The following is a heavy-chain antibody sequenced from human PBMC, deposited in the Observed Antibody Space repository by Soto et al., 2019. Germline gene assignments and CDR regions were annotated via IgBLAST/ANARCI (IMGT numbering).Heavy chain of an antibody. Sequence: EVQLVESGGDLVMPGGSLRLSCAASGFIFSNTWMSWVRLAPGKGLEWVGLIKSKTDGGTTDYAAPVKGRFTISRDDSKNTLYLQMSSLKTEDTAVYYCATTPGIAVAGTGGPYYYYYGLDVWGQGTTVTVSS. CDR2: IKSKTDGGTT. J-gene: IGHJ6*02. CDR3: ATTPGIAVAGTGGPYYYYYGLDV. D-gene: IGHD6-19*01. CDR1: GFIFSNTW. V-gene: IGHV3-15*01.